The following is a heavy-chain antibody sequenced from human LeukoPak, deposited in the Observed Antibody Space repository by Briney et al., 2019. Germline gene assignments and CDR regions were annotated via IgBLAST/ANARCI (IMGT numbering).Heavy chain of an antibody. V-gene: IGHV1-8*01. Sequence: ASVKVSCKASGYTFTSYDINWVRQATGQGLEWMGWMNPNSGNTGYAQKFQGRVTMTRNTSISTAYMELSSLRSEDTAVYYCARGGAPVLRFLEWLGPFYYYGMDVWGQGTTVTVSS. CDR2: MNPNSGNT. CDR3: ARGGAPVLRFLEWLGPFYYYGMDV. D-gene: IGHD3-3*01. J-gene: IGHJ6*02. CDR1: GYTFTSYD.